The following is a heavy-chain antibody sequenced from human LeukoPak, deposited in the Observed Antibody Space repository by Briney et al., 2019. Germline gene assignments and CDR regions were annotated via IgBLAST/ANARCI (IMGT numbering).Heavy chain of an antibody. CDR3: AKWITMVRGVYYGMDV. CDR1: GFTFSSYA. Sequence: TGGSLRLSCAASGFTFSSYAMSWVRQAPGKGLEWVSAISGSGGSTYYADSVKGRFTISRDNSKNTLYLQMNSLRAEDTAVYYCAKWITMVRGVYYGMDVWGQGTTVTVSS. CDR2: ISGSGGST. D-gene: IGHD3-10*01. V-gene: IGHV3-23*01. J-gene: IGHJ6*02.